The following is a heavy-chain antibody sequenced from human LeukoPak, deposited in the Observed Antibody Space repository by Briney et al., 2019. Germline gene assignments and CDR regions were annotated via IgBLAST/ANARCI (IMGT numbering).Heavy chain of an antibody. J-gene: IGHJ5*02. CDR3: ARGDRYYDYVWGSYRTDP. Sequence: GASVKVSCKASGYTFTGYYMHWVRQATGQGLEWMGWMNPNSGNTGYAQKFQGRVTMTRNTSISTAYMELSSLRSEDTAVYYCARGDRYYDYVWGSYRTDPWGQGTLVTVSS. CDR2: MNPNSGNT. D-gene: IGHD3-16*02. V-gene: IGHV1-8*02. CDR1: GYTFTGYY.